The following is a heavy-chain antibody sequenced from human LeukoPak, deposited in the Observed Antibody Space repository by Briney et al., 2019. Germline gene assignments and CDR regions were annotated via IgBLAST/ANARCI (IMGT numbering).Heavy chain of an antibody. J-gene: IGHJ1*01. D-gene: IGHD6-13*01. CDR2: ISWNSGSI. V-gene: IGHV3-9*01. CDR3: AKDYGGSSWSFQH. CDR1: GFTFDDYA. Sequence: GRSLRLSCSASGFTFDDYAMHWVRRAPGKGLEWVSGISWNSGSIGYADSVKGRFTISRDNAKNSLYLQMNSLRAEDTALYYCAKDYGGSSWSFQHWGQGTLVTVSS.